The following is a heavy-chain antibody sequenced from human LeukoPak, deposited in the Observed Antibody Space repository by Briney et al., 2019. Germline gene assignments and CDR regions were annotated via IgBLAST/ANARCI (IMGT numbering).Heavy chain of an antibody. Sequence: SGPTLVNPTQTLTLTCTFSVFSLSTSGMCVSWIRQPPGKALEWLARIDWDDDKYYSTSLKTRLTISKDTSKNQVVLTMTNMDPVDTATYYCARIRRGYCSGGSCYSGWFDPWGQGTLVTVSS. CDR3: ARIRRGYCSGGSCYSGWFDP. D-gene: IGHD2-15*01. V-gene: IGHV2-70*11. CDR1: VFSLSTSGMC. J-gene: IGHJ5*02. CDR2: IDWDDDK.